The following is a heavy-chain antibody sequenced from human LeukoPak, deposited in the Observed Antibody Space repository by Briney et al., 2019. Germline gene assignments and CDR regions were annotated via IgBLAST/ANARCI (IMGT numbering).Heavy chain of an antibody. Sequence: GGSLRLSCAATGFTFSSYAMSWVRQAPGKGLEWVSAISGSGGSTYYADSVKGRFTISRDNSKNTLYLQMNSLRAEDTAVYYCAKSIVAATSPYYYYYGMDVWGQGTTVTVSS. CDR1: GFTFSSYA. CDR2: ISGSGGST. J-gene: IGHJ6*02. V-gene: IGHV3-23*01. D-gene: IGHD1-26*01. CDR3: AKSIVAATSPYYYYYGMDV.